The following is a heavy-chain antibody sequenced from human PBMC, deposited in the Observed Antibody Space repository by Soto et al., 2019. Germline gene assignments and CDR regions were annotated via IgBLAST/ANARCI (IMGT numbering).Heavy chain of an antibody. J-gene: IGHJ4*01. CDR3: TKNSAYALDD. CDR1: DFSITNDNW. D-gene: IGHD5-12*01. CDR2: LHHIGYT. V-gene: IGHV4-4*02. Sequence: VQLQESGPGLVKPSETLSLTCAVSDFSITNDNWWRWVRQPPGEGLEWIGELHHIGYTTYNQSLASRVTMSVDTSTNQFFLKSNSETAADSAASYCTKNSAYALDDWGPGTLVTVSS.